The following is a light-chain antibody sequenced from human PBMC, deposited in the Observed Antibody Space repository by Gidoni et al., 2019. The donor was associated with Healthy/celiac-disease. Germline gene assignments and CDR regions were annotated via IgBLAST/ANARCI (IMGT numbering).Light chain of an antibody. V-gene: IGLV3-25*02. CDR1: ALPKQY. Sequence: SYELTQPPAASVSQGQTARITCSGDALPKQYAYWYQQKPGQAPVLVIYKDSERPSGIPERFSGSSSGTTVTLTISGVQAEDEADYYCQSADSSGTYVVFGGGTKLTVL. CDR3: QSADSSGTYVV. CDR2: KDS. J-gene: IGLJ2*01.